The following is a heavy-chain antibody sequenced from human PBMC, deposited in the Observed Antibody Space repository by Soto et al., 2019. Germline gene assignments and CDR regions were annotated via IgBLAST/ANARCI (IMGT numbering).Heavy chain of an antibody. Sequence: SETLSLTCTVSGGSIRNYFWSWIRQPPGKGLEWIGYIYYTGSTNYNPSLKSRVTISVDTSKNQFSLKLTSVTAADTAVYYCARDAPSSSYFDYWGQGTLVTVSS. D-gene: IGHD6-13*01. J-gene: IGHJ4*02. CDR3: ARDAPSSSYFDY. CDR1: GGSIRNYF. CDR2: IYYTGST. V-gene: IGHV4-59*01.